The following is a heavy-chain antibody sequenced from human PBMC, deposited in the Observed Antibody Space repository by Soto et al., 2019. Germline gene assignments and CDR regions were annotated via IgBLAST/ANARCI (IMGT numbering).Heavy chain of an antibody. J-gene: IGHJ4*02. CDR3: ARFRRSLAVAGTYYFDY. V-gene: IGHV1-2*02. Sequence: ASVKVSCKASGYTFTGYYMHWVRQAPGQGLEWMGWINPNSGGTNYAQKFQGRVTMTRDTSISTAYMELSRLRSDDTAVYYCARFRRSLAVAGTYYFDYWGQGTLVTVSS. D-gene: IGHD6-19*01. CDR1: GYTFTGYY. CDR2: INPNSGGT.